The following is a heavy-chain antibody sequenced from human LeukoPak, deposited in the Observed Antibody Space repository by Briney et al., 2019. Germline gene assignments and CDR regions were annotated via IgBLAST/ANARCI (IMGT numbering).Heavy chain of an antibody. CDR2: INRSGST. CDR1: GGSFSGYY. Sequence: PSETLSLTCAVYGGSFSGYYWSWIRQPPGKGLEWIGEINRSGSTNYNPSLKSRVTISVDTSKNQFSLKLSSVTAADTAVYYCARDVGYSYGVDYWGQGTLVTVSS. J-gene: IGHJ4*02. V-gene: IGHV4-34*01. D-gene: IGHD5-18*01. CDR3: ARDVGYSYGVDY.